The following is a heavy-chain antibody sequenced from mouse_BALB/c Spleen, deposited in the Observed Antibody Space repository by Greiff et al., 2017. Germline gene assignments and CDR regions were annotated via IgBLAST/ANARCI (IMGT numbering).Heavy chain of an antibody. V-gene: IGHV7-3*02. CDR3: GRGRTVGYFEG. J-gene: IGHJ1*01. CDR1: GFTFTDYY. Sequence: EVNLVESGGGLVQPGGSLRLSCATSGFTFTDYYMSWVRQPPGKALEWLGFIRNKANGYTTEYSASVKGRCTTARDNSQSIRYLQMNTLSAEDSATEGCGRGRTVGYFEGWGAGT. CDR2: IRNKANGYTT. D-gene: IGHD1-1*01.